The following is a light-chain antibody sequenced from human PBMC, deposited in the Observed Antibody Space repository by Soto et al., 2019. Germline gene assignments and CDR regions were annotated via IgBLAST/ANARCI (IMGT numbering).Light chain of an antibody. J-gene: IGKJ1*01. CDR3: QQYYANTRT. CDR2: WXS. V-gene: IGKV4-1*01. CDR1: QRVLYRSNQTNY. Sequence: EIVMTQSPYSLAGSLGERVTINCXSSQRVLYRSNQTNYLVCYQQKPGKTPHXXXAWXSTRESGGPDRFSGSGSGTDFTLTISNLQAEDVAVYYCQQYYANTRTFGQGTKVDIK.